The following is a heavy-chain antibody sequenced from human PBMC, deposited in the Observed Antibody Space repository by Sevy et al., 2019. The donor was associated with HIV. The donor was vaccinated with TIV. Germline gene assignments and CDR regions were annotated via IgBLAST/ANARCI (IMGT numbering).Heavy chain of an antibody. D-gene: IGHD1-26*01. CDR1: GFTFSSYG. V-gene: IGHV3-33*01. CDR2: IWYDGSNK. Sequence: GGSLRLSCAASGFTFSSYGMHWVRQAPGKGLEWVAVIWYDGSNKYYADSVKGRFTISRDNSKNTLYLQMNGLRAEDTAVYYCARTGNSGSYLSGYFDYWGQGTLVTVSS. J-gene: IGHJ4*02. CDR3: ARTGNSGSYLSGYFDY.